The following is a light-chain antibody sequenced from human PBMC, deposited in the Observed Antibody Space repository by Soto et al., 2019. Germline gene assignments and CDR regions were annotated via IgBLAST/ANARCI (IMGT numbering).Light chain of an antibody. J-gene: IGKJ3*01. V-gene: IGKV1-39*01. CDR2: AAS. CDR1: QSIEKY. Sequence: DIQLTQSPSSLSGFVGDSVTITCRSSQSIEKYLNWYQQKPGKAPKLLVYAASTLHSGVPSRFSGGESETDFTLTITSLQPEDIATYYCQQSYTFPYTFGPGTKLDFK. CDR3: QQSYTFPYT.